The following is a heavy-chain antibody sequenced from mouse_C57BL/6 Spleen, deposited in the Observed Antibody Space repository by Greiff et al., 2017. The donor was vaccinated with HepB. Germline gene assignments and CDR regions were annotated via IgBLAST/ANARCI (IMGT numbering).Heavy chain of an antibody. CDR2: IHPNSGST. CDR1: GYTFTSYW. D-gene: IGHD2-5*01. J-gene: IGHJ1*03. V-gene: IGHV1-64*01. CDR3: ARRGSNYGWYFDV. Sequence: QVHVKQPGAELVKPGASVKLSCKASGYTFTSYWMHWVKQRPGQGLEWIGMIHPNSGSTNYNEKFKSKATLTVDKSSSTAYMQLSSLTSEDSAVYYCARRGSNYGWYFDVWGTGTTVTVSS.